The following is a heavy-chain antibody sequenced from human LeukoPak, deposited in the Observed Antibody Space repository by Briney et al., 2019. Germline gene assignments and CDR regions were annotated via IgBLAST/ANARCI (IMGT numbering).Heavy chain of an antibody. D-gene: IGHD5-12*01. J-gene: IGHJ4*02. CDR2: ISGSGGST. CDR3: ARGPSGYHNT. CDR1: GFTFSSYG. Sequence: GGSLRLSCAASGFTFSSYGMSWVRQAPGKGLEWVSAISGSGGSTYYADSVKGRFTISRDNAKNTLYLQMNSLRAEDTAVYYCARGPSGYHNTGGQGTLVTVSS. V-gene: IGHV3-23*01.